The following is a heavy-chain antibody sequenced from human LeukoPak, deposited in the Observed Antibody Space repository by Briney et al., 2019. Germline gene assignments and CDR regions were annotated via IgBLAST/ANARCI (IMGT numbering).Heavy chain of an antibody. Sequence: GGSLRLSCAASGFTFSSYSMNWVRQAPGKGLEWVSSISSSSSYIYYADSVKGRFTISRDNAKNSLYLQMNSLRAEDTAVYYCARGGSYSSSWYGLYIDYWGQGTLVTVSS. CDR2: ISSSSSYI. J-gene: IGHJ4*02. CDR3: ARGGSYSSSWYGLYIDY. V-gene: IGHV3-21*01. D-gene: IGHD6-13*01. CDR1: GFTFSSYS.